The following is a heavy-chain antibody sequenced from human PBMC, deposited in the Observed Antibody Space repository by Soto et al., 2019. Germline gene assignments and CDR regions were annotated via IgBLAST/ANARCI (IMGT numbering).Heavy chain of an antibody. CDR1: GFTFSSYW. J-gene: IGHJ4*02. CDR3: ARALDLGWFGELLNAPFDY. Sequence: GRSLRLSCAASGFTFSSYWMSWVRRAPGKGLEWVANIKQDGSEKYYVDSVKGRLAISRDNAKNSLSLQMNSLRAEETAVYYCARALDLGWFGELLNAPFDYWGQGTLVTVSS. CDR2: IKQDGSEK. D-gene: IGHD3-10*01. V-gene: IGHV3-7*01.